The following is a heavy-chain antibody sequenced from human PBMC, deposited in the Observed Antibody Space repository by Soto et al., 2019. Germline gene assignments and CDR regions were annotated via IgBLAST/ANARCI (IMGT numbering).Heavy chain of an antibody. V-gene: IGHV5-51*01. Sequence: GESLKISCKVSGDIFTDYCIAWVRQLPGKGPEWMGIIYPDDSDTRYSPSFKGQVTISADKSINTAYLQWSSLKVSDTAMYFCTRLISPVAARPSWGQGTLVTVSS. CDR1: GDIFTDYC. J-gene: IGHJ4*02. CDR2: IYPDDSDT. D-gene: IGHD2-15*01. CDR3: TRLISPVAARPS.